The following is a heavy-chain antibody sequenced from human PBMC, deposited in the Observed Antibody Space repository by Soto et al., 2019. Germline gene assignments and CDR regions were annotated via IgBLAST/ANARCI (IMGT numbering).Heavy chain of an antibody. CDR2: ISETGSHT. Sequence: PGGSLRLSCEASGFTFTDYHMSWIRQAPGKGLEWVALISETGSHTAYAESVKGRFTISRDNARPSVFLQMNSLRSDDTAVYFCARSLRATSPLTFWGQGTPVTVYS. V-gene: IGHV3-11*06. J-gene: IGHJ4*02. D-gene: IGHD7-27*01. CDR3: ARSLRATSPLTF. CDR1: GFTFTDYH.